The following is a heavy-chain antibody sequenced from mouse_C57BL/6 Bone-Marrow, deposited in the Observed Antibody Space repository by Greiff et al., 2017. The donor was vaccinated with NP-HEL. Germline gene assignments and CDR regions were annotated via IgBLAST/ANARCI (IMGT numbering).Heavy chain of an antibody. CDR1: GYTFTGYW. J-gene: IGHJ3*01. Sequence: VKLMESGAELMKPGASVKLSCKATGYTFTGYWIEWVKQRPGHGLEWIGEILPGSGSTNYNEKFKGKATFTADTSSNTAYMQLSSLTTEDSAIYYCAKGAYDCYYGFAWFAYWGQGTLVTVSA. CDR2: ILPGSGST. CDR3: AKGAYDCYYGFAWFAY. V-gene: IGHV1-9*01. D-gene: IGHD2-3*01.